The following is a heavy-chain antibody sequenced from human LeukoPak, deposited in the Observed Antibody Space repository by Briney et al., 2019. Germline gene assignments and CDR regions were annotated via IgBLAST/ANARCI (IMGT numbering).Heavy chain of an antibody. V-gene: IGHV4-39*07. J-gene: IGHJ4*02. CDR1: VGSLSSSSYY. CDR2: IYYRGRP. Sequence: SETLSLTRTVSVGSLSSSSYYWGWIRQPPGKGLEWIGYIYYRGRPYYNPSLKSRVTITIDKSKNHFSLKLNSVTAADTAVYYCARIPRSGTHRRSTFDYWGQGTLVTVSS. CDR3: ARIPRSGTHRRSTFDY. D-gene: IGHD1-26*01.